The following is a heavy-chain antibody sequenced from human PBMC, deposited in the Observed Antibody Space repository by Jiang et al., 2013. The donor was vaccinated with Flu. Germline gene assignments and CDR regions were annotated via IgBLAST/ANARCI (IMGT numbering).Heavy chain of an antibody. D-gene: IGHD3-10*01. Sequence: VKVSCKASGYTFTGYYMHWVRQAPGQGLEWMGWINPNSGGTNYAQKFQGRVTMTRDTSISTAYMELSRLRSDDTAVYYCARDPGPYYYGSGSSNYYYGMDVWGQGTTVTVSS. CDR1: GYTFTGYY. V-gene: IGHV1-2*02. J-gene: IGHJ6*02. CDR2: INPNSGGT. CDR3: ARDPGPYYYGSGSSNYYYGMDV.